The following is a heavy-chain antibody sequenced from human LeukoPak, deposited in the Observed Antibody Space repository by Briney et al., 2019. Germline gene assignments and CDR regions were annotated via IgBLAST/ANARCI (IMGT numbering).Heavy chain of an antibody. CDR2: IYPGDSET. D-gene: IGHD5-18*01. CDR3: ARNVGYPYDAFDI. CDR1: GYTFTNYW. J-gene: IGHJ3*02. V-gene: IGHV5-51*01. Sequence: GESLKISCKGSGYTFTNYWIGWVRQMPGKGLEWMGIIYPGDSETRYSPSFQGQITISADKSISTAYLQWSSLKASDTAMYYCARNVGYPYDAFDIWGQGTVVTVSS.